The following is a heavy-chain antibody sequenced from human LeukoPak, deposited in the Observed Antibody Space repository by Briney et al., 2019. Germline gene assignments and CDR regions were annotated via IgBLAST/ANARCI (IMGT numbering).Heavy chain of an antibody. D-gene: IGHD2-2*01. CDR2: IYHTGSI. CDR3: ARIKYCSSTSCPYYYYYYMDV. CDR1: GYSISSGYY. J-gene: IGHJ6*03. V-gene: IGHV4-38-2*01. Sequence: PSETLSLTCAVSGYSISSGYYWGWIRQPPGKGLEWIGSIYHTGSIYYNPSLKSRVTILVDTSKNQFSLKLSSVTAADTAVYYCARIKYCSSTSCPYYYYYYMDVWGKGTTVTVSS.